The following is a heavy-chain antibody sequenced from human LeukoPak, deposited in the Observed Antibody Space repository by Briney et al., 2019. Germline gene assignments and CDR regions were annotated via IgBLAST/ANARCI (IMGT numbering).Heavy chain of an antibody. CDR3: ARERVTMVRGVIREYYFDY. V-gene: IGHV4-59*01. CDR1: GGSISSYY. Sequence: SETLSLTCTVSGGSISSYYWSWIRQPPGKGLEWIGYIYNSGSTNYNPSLKSRVTISVDTSKNQFSLKLSSVTAADMAVYYCARERVTMVRGVIREYYFDYWGQGTLVTVSS. J-gene: IGHJ4*02. CDR2: IYNSGST. D-gene: IGHD3-10*01.